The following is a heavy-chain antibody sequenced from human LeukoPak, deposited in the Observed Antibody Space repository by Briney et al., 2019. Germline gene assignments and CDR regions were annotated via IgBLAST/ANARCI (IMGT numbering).Heavy chain of an antibody. CDR3: AKDRGRRPLRYFDWLPQYYFDY. J-gene: IGHJ4*02. D-gene: IGHD3-9*01. CDR2: IDHHGTEE. CDR1: GFTFSNYW. Sequence: PGGSLRLSCAASGFTFSNYWMNWFRQAPGKGLEWVANIDHHGTEENYVDSVKGRFTISRDNSKNTLYLQMNSLRAEDTAVYYCAKDRGRRPLRYFDWLPQYYFDYWGQGTLVTVSS. V-gene: IGHV3-7*03.